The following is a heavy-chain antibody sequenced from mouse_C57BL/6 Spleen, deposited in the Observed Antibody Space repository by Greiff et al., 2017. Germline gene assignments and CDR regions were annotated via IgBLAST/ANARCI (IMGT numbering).Heavy chain of an antibody. J-gene: IGHJ4*01. CDR1: GFTFSSYG. V-gene: IGHV5-6*01. CDR2: ISSGGSYT. D-gene: IGHD3-2*02. CDR3: ARHRGTAQATYAKDY. Sequence: EVKLMESGGDLVKPGGSLTLSCAASGFTFSSYGMSLVRQTPDKRLEWVATISSGGSYTSYPDSVKGRFTISRDTAKNTLYLQRSSLKSEYTAMYYCARHRGTAQATYAKDYGGQGTSVTVSS.